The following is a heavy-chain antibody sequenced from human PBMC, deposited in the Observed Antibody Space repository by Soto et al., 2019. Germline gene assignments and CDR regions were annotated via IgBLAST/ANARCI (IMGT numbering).Heavy chain of an antibody. J-gene: IGHJ4*02. CDR3: ARHIAVAGTRGFDY. CDR1: GAPINTNW. D-gene: IGHD6-19*01. Sequence: QVQLQESGPGLVKPSGTLSLTCAVSGAPINTNWWRWVRQPPGKGLEWIGEIYHTGSTNDNPSLEGRVTISIDKSKNQLSLKLSSVTAADTAVYYCARHIAVAGTRGFDYWGQGTLVTVSS. CDR2: IYHTGST. V-gene: IGHV4-4*02.